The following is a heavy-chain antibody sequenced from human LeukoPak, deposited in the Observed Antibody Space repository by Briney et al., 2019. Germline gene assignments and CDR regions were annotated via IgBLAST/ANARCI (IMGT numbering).Heavy chain of an antibody. Sequence: TSVKVSCKASGFIFSSSAVQWVRQARGQRLEWIGWIVVGSGNTNYAQNFQERVTITRDMSTSTAYMELSSLRSEDTAVYYCVADCYGDCIDWGQGTLVTASS. CDR1: GFIFSSSA. D-gene: IGHD4-17*01. CDR3: VADCYGDCID. J-gene: IGHJ4*02. CDR2: IVVGSGNT. V-gene: IGHV1-58*01.